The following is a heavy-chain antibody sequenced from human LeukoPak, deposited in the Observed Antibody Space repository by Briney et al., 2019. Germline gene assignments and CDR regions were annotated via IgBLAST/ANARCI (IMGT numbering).Heavy chain of an antibody. V-gene: IGHV4-39*07. J-gene: IGHJ5*02. D-gene: IGHD6-13*01. CDR2: IYYGRTT. CDR1: AGSISSSSHH. CDR3: ARFAAARYNWFDP. Sequence: PSETLSLTCTVSAGSISSSSHHWGWIRQSPGKGLEWIGSIYYGRTTYYNPSLKSRVTISVDTSKNQFSLKLSSVTAADTAVYYCARFAAARYNWFDPWGQGTLVTVSS.